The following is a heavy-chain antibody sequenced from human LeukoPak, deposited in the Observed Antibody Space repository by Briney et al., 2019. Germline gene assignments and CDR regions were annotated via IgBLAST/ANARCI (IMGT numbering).Heavy chain of an antibody. D-gene: IGHD6-19*01. J-gene: IGHJ4*02. CDR2: IASDGSST. V-gene: IGHV3-74*01. Sequence: PGGSLRLSCAASGFTFSSYWMNWVRQAPGEGLVWVSRIASDGSSTTYADSVKGRFTISRDNSKNTLYLQMNSLRAEDTAVYYCAKSYSSGWYDSFDYWGQGTLVTVSS. CDR1: GFTFSSYW. CDR3: AKSYSSGWYDSFDY.